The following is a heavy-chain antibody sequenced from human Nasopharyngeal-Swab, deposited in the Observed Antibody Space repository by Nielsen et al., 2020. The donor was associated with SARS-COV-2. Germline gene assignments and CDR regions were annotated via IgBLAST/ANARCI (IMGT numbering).Heavy chain of an antibody. CDR1: GFSFSTYG. J-gene: IGHJ3*01. CDR2: IWYDGSNK. V-gene: IGHV3-33*01. CDR3: ARGSSVHAFDV. Sequence: GGSLRLSCAASGFSFSTYGMHWVRQSPVKGLEWLTNIWYDGSNKYYAASVKGRFTVSRDNSKNTLFLEMDSLRAEDTAVYYCARGSSVHAFDVWGQGTEVTVSS. D-gene: IGHD3-10*01.